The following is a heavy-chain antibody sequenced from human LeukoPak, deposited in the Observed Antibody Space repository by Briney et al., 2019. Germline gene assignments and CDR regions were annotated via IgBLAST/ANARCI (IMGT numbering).Heavy chain of an antibody. CDR2: ISYDGSNK. CDR3: ARGGEQWLFNNWFDP. D-gene: IGHD6-19*01. J-gene: IGHJ5*02. V-gene: IGHV3-30*04. CDR1: GFTFSSYA. Sequence: GGSLRLSCAASGFTFSSYAMHWVRQAPGKGLEWVAVISYDGSNKYYADSVKGRFTISRDNSKDTLFMQMNSLRAEDTAVYYCARGGEQWLFNNWFDPWGQGTLVTVSS.